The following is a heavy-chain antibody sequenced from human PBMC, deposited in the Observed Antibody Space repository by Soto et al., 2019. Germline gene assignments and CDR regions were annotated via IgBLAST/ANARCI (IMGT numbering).Heavy chain of an antibody. D-gene: IGHD1-26*01. CDR1: GFTFSSDW. CDR3: ASQVGNNY. J-gene: IGHJ4*02. CDR2: INYDGSST. V-gene: IGHV3-74*01. Sequence: EVQLVESGGGLVQPGGSLRLSCAASGFTFSSDWMHWVRQVPGKGLVWVSRINYDGSSTYYADSVKGRFTISRDNAKNKLYLQMNSLRAEDTAVYYCASQVGNNYWGQGTLVTVSS.